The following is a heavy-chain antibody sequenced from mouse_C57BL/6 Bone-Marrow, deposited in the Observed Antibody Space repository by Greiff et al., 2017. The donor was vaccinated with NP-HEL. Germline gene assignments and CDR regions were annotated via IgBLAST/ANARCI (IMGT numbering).Heavy chain of an antibody. D-gene: IGHD1-1*01. Sequence: EVQLVESGEGLVKPGGSLKLSCAASGFTFSSYAMSWVRQTPEKRLEWVAYISSGGDYSYYADTVKGRFTISRDNARNTLYLQMSSLKSEDTAMYYCTRDYYGSSHWYFDVWGTGTTVTVSS. CDR2: ISSGGDYS. V-gene: IGHV5-9-1*02. J-gene: IGHJ1*03. CDR1: GFTFSSYA. CDR3: TRDYYGSSHWYFDV.